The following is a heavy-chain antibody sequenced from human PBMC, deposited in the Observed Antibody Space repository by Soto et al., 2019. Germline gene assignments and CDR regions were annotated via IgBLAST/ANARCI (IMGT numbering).Heavy chain of an antibody. J-gene: IGHJ4*02. D-gene: IGHD3-16*01. V-gene: IGHV1-18*01. Sequence: QVQLVQSEAEVKKPGASVKVSCKTSGYTFTSYGISWVRQATGQGLEWMGWVSAYNGNTNYTQKLQGRVTMTTDTSTRRAYMELRILRSDDTAVYYCARDWFGVDYWGQGTLVTVSS. CDR3: ARDWFGVDY. CDR1: GYTFTSYG. CDR2: VSAYNGNT.